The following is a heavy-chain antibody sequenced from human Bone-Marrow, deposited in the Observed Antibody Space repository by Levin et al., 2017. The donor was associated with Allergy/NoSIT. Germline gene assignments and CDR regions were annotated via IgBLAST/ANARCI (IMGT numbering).Heavy chain of an antibody. CDR1: FFSLRISS. D-gene: IGHD3-22*01. V-gene: IGHV4-4*07. CDR2: IYTSGST. CDR3: ARDGGHSGYYFDR. J-gene: IGHJ5*02. Sequence: SQTLSLTCTVSFFSLRISSFLFLLPPSFQGLEWIGRIYTSGSTNYNPSLKSRVTMSVDTSKNQFSLKLSSVTAADTAVYYCARDGGHSGYYFDRWGQGTLVTVSS.